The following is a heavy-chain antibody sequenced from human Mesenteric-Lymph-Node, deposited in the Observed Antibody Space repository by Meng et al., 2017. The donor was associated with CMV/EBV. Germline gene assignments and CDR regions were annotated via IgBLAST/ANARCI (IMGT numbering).Heavy chain of an antibody. CDR2: INHSGST. Sequence: GSLRLSCAVYGGSFSGYYWSWIRQPPGKGLEWIGEINHSGSTNYNPSLKSRVTISVDTSKNQFSLRLSSVTAADTALYYCARVGGTYYNQCFDPWGQGTLVTVSS. J-gene: IGHJ5*02. CDR1: GGSFSGYY. V-gene: IGHV4-34*01. D-gene: IGHD1-26*01. CDR3: ARVGGTYYNQCFDP.